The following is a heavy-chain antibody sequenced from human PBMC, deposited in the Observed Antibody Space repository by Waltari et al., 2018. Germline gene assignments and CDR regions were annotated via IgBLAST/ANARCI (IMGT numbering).Heavy chain of an antibody. CDR3: ARKDTALRGYYYGMDV. J-gene: IGHJ6*02. CDR2: ISGSGGST. V-gene: IGHV3-23*01. CDR1: GFTFSSYA. Sequence: EVQLLESGGGLVQPGGSLRLSCAASGFTFSSYAMSWVRQAPGKGLEWVSAISGSGGSTYYADSVKGRFTISRDNAKNSLYLQMNSLRAEDTAVYYCARKDTALRGYYYGMDVWGQGTTVTVSS. D-gene: IGHD5-18*01.